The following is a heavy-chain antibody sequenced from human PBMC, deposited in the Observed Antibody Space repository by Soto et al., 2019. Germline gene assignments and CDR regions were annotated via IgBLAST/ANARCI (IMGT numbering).Heavy chain of an antibody. CDR1: GFTFSDHY. CDR2: SRSKHNTYST. CDR3: VRFQLPEAWYFDL. Sequence: EVQLVESGGGLVQPGGSLRLSCAASGFTFSDHYMDWVRQAPGKELEWVGVGRSRSKHNTYSTEYAASVKGRFTISRDDSQSSLYLQMNSLKTEDTAVYYCVRFQLPEAWYFDLWGRGTLVTVSS. J-gene: IGHJ2*01. D-gene: IGHD2-2*01. V-gene: IGHV3-72*01.